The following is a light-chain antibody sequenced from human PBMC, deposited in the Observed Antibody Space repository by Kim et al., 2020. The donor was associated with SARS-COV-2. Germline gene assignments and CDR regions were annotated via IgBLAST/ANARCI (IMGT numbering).Light chain of an antibody. J-gene: IGLJ2*01. V-gene: IGLV7-46*01. CDR3: MLSYEGASV. Sequence: QAVVTQEPSMNVYPGETVTLTCGSSTGPVTNGHWPFWFQKKPGQVPKTLIYDTNNKHSWTPARFSGSLLGGKAALTLSGAQPEDEADYYCMLSYEGASVFGGGTQLTV. CDR2: DTN. CDR1: TGPVTNGHW.